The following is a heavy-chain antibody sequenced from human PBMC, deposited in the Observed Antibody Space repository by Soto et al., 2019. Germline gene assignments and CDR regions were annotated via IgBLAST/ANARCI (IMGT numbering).Heavy chain of an antibody. CDR2: LYYGRSA. D-gene: IGHD3-22*01. CDR3: ALRSMAVVPEY. Sequence: QVQLQESGPGLVKPSETLSLTCAVSGDSISSYYCMWIRQPPGKGLESIGYLYYGRSANYNPSLSGRVPLSVETSTNQCSLTLSSMTAARTAVYYCALRSMAVVPEYWGQGTLVTVSS. CDR1: GDSISSYY. V-gene: IGHV4-59*01. J-gene: IGHJ4*02.